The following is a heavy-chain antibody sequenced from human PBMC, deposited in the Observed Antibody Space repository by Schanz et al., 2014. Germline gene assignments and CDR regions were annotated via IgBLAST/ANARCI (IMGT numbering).Heavy chain of an antibody. V-gene: IGHV1-69*04. D-gene: IGHD1-7*01. J-gene: IGHJ3*02. CDR2: FMPFLGIT. CDR1: GDTFDNFG. CDR3: ARDRWNYEGGIFDI. Sequence: QVQLVQSGAEVKKPGSSVKVSCKATGDTFDNFGISWVRQAPGQGPEWIGRFMPFLGITNLAQKFQGRVTMTADKATSTAYMELSGLRSEDTAMYYCARDRWNYEGGIFDIWGQGPMVTVSS.